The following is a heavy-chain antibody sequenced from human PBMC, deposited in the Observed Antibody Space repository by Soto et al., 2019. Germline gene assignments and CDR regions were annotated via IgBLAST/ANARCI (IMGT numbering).Heavy chain of an antibody. CDR1: AGTFSSYA. D-gene: IGHD1-26*01. CDR2: IIPIFGTA. V-gene: IGHV1-69*13. CDR3: ARDNREGSYRWFDP. Sequence: GXSVKVSCKASAGTFSSYAISWVRQAPGQGLEWMGGIIPIFGTANYAQKFQGRVTITADESTSTAYMELSSLRSEDTAVYYCARDNREGSYRWFDPWGQGTQVTVSS. J-gene: IGHJ5*02.